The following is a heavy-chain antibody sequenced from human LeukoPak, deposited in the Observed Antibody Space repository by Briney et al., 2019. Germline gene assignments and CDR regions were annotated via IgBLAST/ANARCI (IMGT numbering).Heavy chain of an antibody. V-gene: IGHV3-53*01. CDR3: ARDSRLGVREGKLVDY. CDR2: IYSSGYT. J-gene: IGHJ4*02. CDR1: GFTVGNNY. Sequence: PGGSLRLSCAASGFTVGNNYMTWVRQAPGKGLEWVSLIYSSGYTYYADSVKGRFTISRDNSKNTLYLQMNSLRAEDTAVYYCARDSRLGVREGKLVDYWGRGTPVTVSS. D-gene: IGHD3-10*01.